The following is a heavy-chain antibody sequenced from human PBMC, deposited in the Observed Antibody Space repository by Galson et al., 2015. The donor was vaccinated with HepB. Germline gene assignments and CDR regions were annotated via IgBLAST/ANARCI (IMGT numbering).Heavy chain of an antibody. J-gene: IGHJ4*02. V-gene: IGHV1-2*06. CDR3: ARVRFGIAVAGLDY. D-gene: IGHD6-19*01. CDR2: INPNSGGT. CDR1: GYTFTGYY. Sequence: SVKVSCKASGYTFTGYYMHWVRQSPGQGLEWMGRINPNSGGTNYAQKFQGRVTMTRDTSISTAYMELSRLRSDETAVYYCARVRFGIAVAGLDYWGQGTLVTVSS.